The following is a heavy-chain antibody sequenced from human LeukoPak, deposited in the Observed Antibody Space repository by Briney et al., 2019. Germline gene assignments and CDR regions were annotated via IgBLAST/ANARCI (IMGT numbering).Heavy chain of an antibody. D-gene: IGHD2-2*01. CDR1: GFTFSSYG. J-gene: IGHJ4*02. CDR2: IWYDGSNK. CDR3: AKDTFCSSTSCYSGYSYGSWDY. Sequence: GGSLRLSCAASGFTFSSYGMHWVRQAPGKGLEWVAVIWYDGSNKYYADSVKGRFTISRDNSKNTLYLQMNSLRAEDTAVYYCAKDTFCSSTSCYSGYSYGSWDYWGQGTLVTVSS. V-gene: IGHV3-33*06.